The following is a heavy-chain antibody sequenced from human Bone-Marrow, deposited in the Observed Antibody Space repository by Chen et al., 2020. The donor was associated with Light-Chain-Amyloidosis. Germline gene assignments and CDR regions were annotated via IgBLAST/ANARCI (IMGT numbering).Heavy chain of an antibody. D-gene: IGHD5-12*01. V-gene: IGHV5-51*01. CDR2: IYPDDSDA. J-gene: IGHJ4*02. Sequence: EVQLEQSGPEVKKPGESLKISCKGSGYTFPNYWIGLVRQMPGKGLEWMGVIYPDDSDASYSPSFGGQVTISADKSITTAYLQWRSLKASDTAMYYCARRRDGYNFDYWGQGTLFTVSS. CDR1: GYTFPNYW. CDR3: ARRRDGYNFDY.